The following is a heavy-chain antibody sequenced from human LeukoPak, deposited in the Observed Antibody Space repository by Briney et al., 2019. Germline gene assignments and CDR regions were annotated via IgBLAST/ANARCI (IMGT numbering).Heavy chain of an antibody. CDR2: ISGSGGRT. Sequence: GGSLRLSCAASGFTFSSYGMSWVRQAPGKGLEWVSVISGSGGRTSYADSVKGRFTISRDNTKNTLYLQMNSLRAEDTAVYCCAKDLGYDYIWGEGNLYDYWGQGTLVTVSS. CDR1: GFTFSSYG. V-gene: IGHV3-23*01. CDR3: AKDLGYDYIWGEGNLYDY. D-gene: IGHD3-16*01. J-gene: IGHJ4*02.